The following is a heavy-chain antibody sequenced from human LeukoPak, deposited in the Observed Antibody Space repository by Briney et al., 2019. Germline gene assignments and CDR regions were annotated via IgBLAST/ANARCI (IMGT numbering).Heavy chain of an antibody. CDR2: ISGSGGST. CDR1: GFTFSSYS. V-gene: IGHV3-23*01. D-gene: IGHD4-17*01. Sequence: PGGSLRLSCAASGFTFSSYSMNWVRQAPGKGLEWVSAISGSGGSTYYADSVKGRFTISRDNSKNTLYLQMNSLRAEDTAVYYCAKDPLYGEVVYNWFDPWGQGTLVTVSS. J-gene: IGHJ5*02. CDR3: AKDPLYGEVVYNWFDP.